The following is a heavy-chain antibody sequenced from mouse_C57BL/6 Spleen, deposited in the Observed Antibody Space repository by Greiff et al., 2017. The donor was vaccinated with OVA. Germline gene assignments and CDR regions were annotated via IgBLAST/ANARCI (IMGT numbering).Heavy chain of an antibody. CDR3: ASGEAFAY. CDR2: IYPRSGNT. J-gene: IGHJ3*01. CDR1: GYTFTSYG. Sequence: VQVVESGAELARPGASVKLSCKASGYTFTSYGISWVKQRTGQGLEWIGEIYPRSGNTYYNEKFKGKATLTADKSSSTAYMELRSLTSEDSAVYFCASGEAFAYWGQGTLVTVSA. V-gene: IGHV1-81*01.